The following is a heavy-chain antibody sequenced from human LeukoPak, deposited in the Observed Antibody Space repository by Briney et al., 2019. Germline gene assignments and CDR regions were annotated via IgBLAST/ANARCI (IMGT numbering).Heavy chain of an antibody. CDR1: GFTVSSSY. CDR3: ARDPHYYYGMDV. J-gene: IGHJ6*02. Sequence: GGSLRLSCAASGFTVSSSYMSWVRQAPGKGLEWVSVIYSGGSTYYADSVKGRFTISRDNSKNTLYLQMNSLRADDTAVYYCARDPHYYYGMDVWGQGTTVTVSS. CDR2: IYSGGST. V-gene: IGHV3-53*01.